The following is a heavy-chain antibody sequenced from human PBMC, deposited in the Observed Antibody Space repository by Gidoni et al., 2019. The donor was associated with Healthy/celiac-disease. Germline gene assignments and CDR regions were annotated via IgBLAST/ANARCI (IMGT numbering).Heavy chain of an antibody. CDR3: ARVSPSRYYDFWSGYYLGAFDI. CDR1: AGSFSGYY. D-gene: IGHD3-3*01. CDR2: INHSGST. Sequence: QVQLQQWGAALLKPSETLSLTCAVYAGSFSGYYWTWIRQPPGKGLEWIGEINHSGSTTYNPSLKSRVTISVDTSKNQFSLKLSSVTAADTAVYYCARVSPSRYYDFWSGYYLGAFDIWGQGTMVTVSS. J-gene: IGHJ3*02. V-gene: IGHV4-34*01.